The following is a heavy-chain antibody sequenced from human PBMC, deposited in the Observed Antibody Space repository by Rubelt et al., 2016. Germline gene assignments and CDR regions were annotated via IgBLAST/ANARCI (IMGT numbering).Heavy chain of an antibody. CDR2: VDTSGST. CDR1: GASISIFY. D-gene: IGHD6-13*01. Sequence: LSLTCTVSGASISIFYWSWIRQSAGQGLEWIGRVDTSGSTNSNPSLKSRITMSVDTSKNQFSLKLNSVTAADTGVYCCARGWGSRLYYFDYWGQGILVTVSS. V-gene: IGHV4-4*07. CDR3: ARGWGSRLYYFDY. J-gene: IGHJ4*02.